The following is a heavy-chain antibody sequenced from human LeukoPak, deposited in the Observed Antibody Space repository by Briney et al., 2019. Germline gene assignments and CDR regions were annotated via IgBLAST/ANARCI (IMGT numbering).Heavy chain of an antibody. D-gene: IGHD3-9*01. CDR1: GFTFSSYW. CDR2: INSDGSST. CDR3: ARDRPYYDILTGYPKFDY. V-gene: IGHV3-74*01. J-gene: IGHJ4*02. Sequence: PGGSLRLSCAASGFTFSSYWTHWVRQAPGKGLMWVSRINSDGSSTSYADSVKGRFTISRDNAKNTLYLQMNSLRAEDTAVYYCARDRPYYDILTGYPKFDYWGQGTLVTVSS.